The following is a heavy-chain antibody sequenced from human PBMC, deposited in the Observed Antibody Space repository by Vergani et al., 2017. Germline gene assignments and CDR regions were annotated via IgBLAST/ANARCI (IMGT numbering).Heavy chain of an antibody. CDR2: ITDSGST. D-gene: IGHD6-19*01. V-gene: IGHV4-34*01. CDR1: GGSFSAYY. J-gene: IGHJ4*02. Sequence: QVQLQQWGTGLLKPSETLSLTCGVYGGSFSAYYWSWIRQPPGKGLECIGEITDSGSTNYNSSLKSRATISVDTSKKQFSLKLNSVIAADTAVYYCARARGAVAGYFDYWGQGTQVTVSS. CDR3: ARARGAVAGYFDY.